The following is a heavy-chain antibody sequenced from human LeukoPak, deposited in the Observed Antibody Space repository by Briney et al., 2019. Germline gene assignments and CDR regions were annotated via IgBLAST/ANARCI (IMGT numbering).Heavy chain of an antibody. CDR2: ISTSGSTI. Sequence: GGSLRLSCAASRFAFSDYYMSWIRQAPGKGLEWISYISTSGSTIYYADSVKGRFTISRDNAKNSLYLQMNSLRAEDTAVYYCTAGRSVTYCSGNNCYDPWFDPWGQGTLVTVSS. D-gene: IGHD2-2*01. J-gene: IGHJ5*02. CDR3: TAGRSVTYCSGNNCYDPWFDP. V-gene: IGHV3-11*01. CDR1: RFAFSDYY.